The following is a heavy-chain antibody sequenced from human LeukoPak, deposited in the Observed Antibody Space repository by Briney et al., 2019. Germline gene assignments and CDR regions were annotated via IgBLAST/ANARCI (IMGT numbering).Heavy chain of an antibody. V-gene: IGHV3-7*04. J-gene: IGHJ4*02. CDR1: GFPFSSYW. Sequence: GGSLRLSCVASGFPFSSYWKTWVRQAPGKGLEWVANIKQDGSKKSYVDSVRGRFTISRDNAKNSLYLQMNSLRAEDTAIYYCTRVGYIDEGIDYWGQGTLVTVSS. CDR3: TRVGYIDEGIDY. D-gene: IGHD5-24*01. CDR2: IKQDGSKK.